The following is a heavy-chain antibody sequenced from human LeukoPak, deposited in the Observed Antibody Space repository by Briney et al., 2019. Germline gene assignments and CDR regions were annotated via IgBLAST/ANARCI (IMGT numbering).Heavy chain of an antibody. Sequence: ASVKVSCKASGYTFTGYYMHWVRQAPGQGLEWMGWINPNSGGTNYAQKFQGRVTMTRDTSISTAYMELSRLRSDDTAVYYCARGIWVAGATTGWFDHWGQGTLVTVSS. CDR2: INPNSGGT. D-gene: IGHD1-26*01. J-gene: IGHJ5*02. CDR3: ARGIWVAGATTGWFDH. V-gene: IGHV1-2*02. CDR1: GYTFTGYY.